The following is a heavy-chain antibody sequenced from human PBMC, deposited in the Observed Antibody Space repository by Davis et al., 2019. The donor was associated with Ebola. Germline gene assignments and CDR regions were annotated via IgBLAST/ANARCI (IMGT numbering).Heavy chain of an antibody. CDR2: INGGNGDT. CDR3: ARETGLRSYGMDV. CDR1: GYIFTRYS. D-gene: IGHD7-27*01. J-gene: IGHJ6*02. V-gene: IGHV1-3*01. Sequence: ASVKVSCKTSGYIFTRYSIHWVRQAPGEGLEWVGWINGGNGDTKCSQKFQGRVTFTRDASASTAYMELSSLRSEDTAVYYCARETGLRSYGMDVWGQGTTVTVSS.